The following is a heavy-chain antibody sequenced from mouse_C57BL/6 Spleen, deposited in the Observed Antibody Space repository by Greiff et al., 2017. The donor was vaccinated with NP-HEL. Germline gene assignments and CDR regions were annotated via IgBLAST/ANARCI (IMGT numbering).Heavy chain of an antibody. CDR2: IWSGGST. CDR3: ARKGDGYLDY. V-gene: IGHV2-2*01. Sequence: VQLQQSGPGLVQPSQSLSITCTVSGFSLTSYGVHWVRQSPGKGLEWLGVIWSGGSTDYNAAFISRLSISKDNSKSQVFFKMNSLQADDTAIYYCARKGDGYLDYWGQGTTLTVSS. CDR1: GFSLTSYG. D-gene: IGHD2-3*01. J-gene: IGHJ2*01.